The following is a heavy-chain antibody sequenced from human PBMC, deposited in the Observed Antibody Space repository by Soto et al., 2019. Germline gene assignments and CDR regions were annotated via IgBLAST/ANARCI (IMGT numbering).Heavy chain of an antibody. D-gene: IGHD3-16*01. CDR3: ARTLFSDDVHM. Sequence: QVQLVQSGAEVKKPGASVKVSCKASGYTFTSYDINWVRQATGQGLEWMGWMNPNSGNTSYAQKFQGRVTRTRDTLINSAAMSLASLRSEDTAGYYLARTLFSDDVHMRGPGTL. CDR2: MNPNSGNT. V-gene: IGHV1-8*01. J-gene: IGHJ4*02. CDR1: GYTFTSYD.